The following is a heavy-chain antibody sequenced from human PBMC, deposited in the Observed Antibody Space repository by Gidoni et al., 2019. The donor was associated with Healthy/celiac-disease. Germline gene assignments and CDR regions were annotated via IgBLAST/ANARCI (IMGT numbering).Heavy chain of an antibody. CDR1: GGSFSGYY. D-gene: IGHD2-2*02. J-gene: IGHJ4*02. CDR3: ARGERTKVPYCSSTSCYMTYFDY. V-gene: IGHV4-34*01. CDR2: INHSGST. Sequence: QVQLQQWGAGLLKPSETLSLTCAVYGGSFSGYYWSWIRQPPGKGLEWIGEINHSGSTNYNPSLKSRVTISVDTSKNQFSLKLSSVTAADTAVYYCARGERTKVPYCSSTSCYMTYFDYWGQGTLVTVSS.